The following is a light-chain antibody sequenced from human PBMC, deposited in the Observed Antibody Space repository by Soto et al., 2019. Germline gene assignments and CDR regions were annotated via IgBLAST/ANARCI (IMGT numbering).Light chain of an antibody. CDR3: HLYGASPPT. J-gene: IGKJ1*01. Sequence: EVVSTQSPGTLSLSPGERATLSCRASQSVSSSDLAWYQQKPGQAPRLLISGASGRATGIPDRFSASGSGTDFTLTISRLEPEDSAVFYCHLYGASPPTFGQGTKVDI. CDR1: QSVSSSD. V-gene: IGKV3-20*01. CDR2: GAS.